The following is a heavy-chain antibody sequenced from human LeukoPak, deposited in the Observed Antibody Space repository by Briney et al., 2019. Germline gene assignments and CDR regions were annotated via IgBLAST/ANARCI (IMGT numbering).Heavy chain of an antibody. CDR1: GGSISSHY. Sequence: SETLSPTCTVSGGSISSHYWSWIRQPPGKGLEWIGYIYYSGSTNYNPSLKSRVTISVDTSKNQFSLKLSSVTAADTAVYYCAREMQLAHDYRGQGTLVTVSS. CDR2: IYYSGST. V-gene: IGHV4-59*11. J-gene: IGHJ4*02. D-gene: IGHD6-6*01. CDR3: AREMQLAHDY.